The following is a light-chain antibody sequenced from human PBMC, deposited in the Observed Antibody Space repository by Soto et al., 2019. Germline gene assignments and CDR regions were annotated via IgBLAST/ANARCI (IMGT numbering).Light chain of an antibody. J-gene: IGLJ1*01. CDR3: CSYAESFYV. CDR1: SSDVGSYNF. V-gene: IGLV2-11*01. Sequence: QSALTQPASVSGSPGQSITISCTGTSSDVGSYNFVSWYQQYPGKAPKVMIYDVSKRSSGVPDRFSGSKSGNTASLTISGLQAEDEADYYCCSYAESFYVFGTGTKLTVL. CDR2: DVS.